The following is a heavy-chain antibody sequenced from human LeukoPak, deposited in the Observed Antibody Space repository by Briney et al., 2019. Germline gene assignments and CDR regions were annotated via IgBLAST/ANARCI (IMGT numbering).Heavy chain of an antibody. V-gene: IGHV4-61*02. CDR2: IYTSGST. Sequence: SETLSPTCTVSGGSISSGRYYWSWIRQPAGKGLEWIGRIYTSGSTNYNPSLKSPVTISVDTSKNQFSLKLRSVTAADTAVYYCARSLGFGELWGQIPWFDPWGQGTLVTVSS. D-gene: IGHD3-10*01. CDR3: ARSLGFGELWGQIPWFDP. CDR1: GGSISSGRYY. J-gene: IGHJ5*02.